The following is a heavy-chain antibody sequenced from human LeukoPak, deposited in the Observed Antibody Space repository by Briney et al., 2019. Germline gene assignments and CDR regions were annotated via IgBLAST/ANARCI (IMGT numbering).Heavy chain of an antibody. V-gene: IGHV3-33*01. D-gene: IGHD2-8*02. CDR3: ARFKVVPGRKRGGVLYYYYDCMDV. J-gene: IGHJ6*02. Sequence: PGGSLRLSCAASGFTFSSYGMHWVRQAPGKGLEWVAVIWYDGSNKYYADSVKGRFTISRDNSKNALYLQMNSLRAEDKAVYYCARFKVVPGRKRGGVLYYYYDCMDVWGQGTTVTVSS. CDR2: IWYDGSNK. CDR1: GFTFSSYG.